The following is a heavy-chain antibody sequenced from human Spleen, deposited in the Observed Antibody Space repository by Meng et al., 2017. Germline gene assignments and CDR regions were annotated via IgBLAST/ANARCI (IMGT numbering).Heavy chain of an antibody. Sequence: QGRLRQWGAGLLEPSATLSLTCVVSGGSFSDYYWSWIRQPPGKGLEWIGEIYHSGSTNYNPSLKSRVTMSVDKSKNQFSLKLSSVTAADTAVYYCASQVFSGLNWFGPWGQGTLVTVSS. CDR3: ASQVFSGLNWFGP. V-gene: IGHV4-34*01. J-gene: IGHJ5*02. CDR1: GGSFSDYY. CDR2: IYHSGST. D-gene: IGHD3-10*01.